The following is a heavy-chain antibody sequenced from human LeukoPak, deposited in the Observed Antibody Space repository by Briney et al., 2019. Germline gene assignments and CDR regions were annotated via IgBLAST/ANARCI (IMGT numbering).Heavy chain of an antibody. V-gene: IGHV3-11*01. CDR3: ARDLSYSSSCYANWFDP. J-gene: IGHJ5*02. CDR1: GFTFSDYY. CDR2: ISSSGHPK. D-gene: IGHD6-13*01. Sequence: GGTLRLSCAASGFTFSDYYMSWIRQAPGKGPEWVSYISSSGHPKYYAASVRGRSTISRTNAKNSLYLQMNSLRAEDPAVYYCARDLSYSSSCYANWFDPWGQGSLVTVSS.